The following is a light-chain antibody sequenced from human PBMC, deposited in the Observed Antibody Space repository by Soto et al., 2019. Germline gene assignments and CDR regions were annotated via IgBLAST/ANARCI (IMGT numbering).Light chain of an antibody. CDR2: DAS. Sequence: EIVLTQSPATLSLSPGESATLSCRASQSISTYLAWYQHKPGQAPRLLIYDASNRATGIPARFSGSGSGTDFTLTISSLEHEDFGVYYCQQRSSSFGGGTKVEIK. J-gene: IGKJ4*01. V-gene: IGKV3-11*01. CDR3: QQRSSS. CDR1: QSISTY.